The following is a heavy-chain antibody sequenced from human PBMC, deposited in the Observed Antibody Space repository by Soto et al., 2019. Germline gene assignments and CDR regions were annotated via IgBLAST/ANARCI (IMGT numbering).Heavy chain of an antibody. D-gene: IGHD2-2*01. Sequence: LRLSWAASGFTSSSYWMSWVRQAPLKGLEWVANIKQDGSEKYYVYSVKGRFTISRDNAKNSLYLQMNSLRAEDTAVYYCARGHRYCSSTSCLNWFDPWGQGTLVTVSS. CDR2: IKQDGSEK. J-gene: IGHJ5*02. CDR1: GFTSSSYW. CDR3: ARGHRYCSSTSCLNWFDP. V-gene: IGHV3-7*01.